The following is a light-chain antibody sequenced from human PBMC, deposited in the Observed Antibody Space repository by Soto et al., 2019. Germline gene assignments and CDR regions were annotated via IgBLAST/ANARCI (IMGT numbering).Light chain of an antibody. CDR3: AAWDDRLSGFYV. Sequence: QSALTQSPSASGTPGQTVTISCSGSSGTNYVYWYQQLPGTAPKLLIYRNNQRPSGVPDRFSGSKSGTSASLAISGLRSEDEADYYCAAWDDRLSGFYVFGTGTKLTVL. CDR1: SGTNY. CDR2: RNN. J-gene: IGLJ1*01. V-gene: IGLV1-47*01.